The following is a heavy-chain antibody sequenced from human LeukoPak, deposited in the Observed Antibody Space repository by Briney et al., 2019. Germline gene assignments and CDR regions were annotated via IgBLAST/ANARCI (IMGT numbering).Heavy chain of an antibody. Sequence: PSETLSLTCAVYGGSFSGYYWSWVRQPPGKGLGWIGEINHSGSTNYNPSLKSRVTISVDTSKNQFSLKLSSVTAADTAVYYCARGRRDGYNYFEYFQHWGQGTLVTVSS. J-gene: IGHJ1*01. CDR2: INHSGST. D-gene: IGHD5-24*01. V-gene: IGHV4-34*01. CDR3: ARGRRDGYNYFEYFQH. CDR1: GGSFSGYY.